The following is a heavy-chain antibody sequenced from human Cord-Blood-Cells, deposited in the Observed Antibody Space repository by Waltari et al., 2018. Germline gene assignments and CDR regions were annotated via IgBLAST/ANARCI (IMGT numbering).Heavy chain of an antibody. Sequence: HWVRQAPGKGLEWVAVISYDGSNKYYADSVTGRFTISRDNSKNTLYLQMNSLRAEDTAVYYCARERDAFDIWGQGTMVTVSS. CDR2: ISYDGSNK. V-gene: IGHV3-30-3*01. CDR3: ARERDAFDI. J-gene: IGHJ3*02.